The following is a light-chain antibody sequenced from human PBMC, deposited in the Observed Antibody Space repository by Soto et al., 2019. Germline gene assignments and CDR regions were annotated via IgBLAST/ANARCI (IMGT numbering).Light chain of an antibody. CDR2: EVS. J-gene: IGLJ3*02. CDR1: SSDVGGYNY. V-gene: IGLV2-14*01. Sequence: QSALTQPASVSGSPGQSITISCTGTSSDVGGYNYVSWYQQHPGKAPKLLIYEVSNRPSGVSNRFSGSKSGNTASLTISGLKGEDEVDYYCTSNTSSSPWVFGGGTKLTVL. CDR3: TSNTSSSPWV.